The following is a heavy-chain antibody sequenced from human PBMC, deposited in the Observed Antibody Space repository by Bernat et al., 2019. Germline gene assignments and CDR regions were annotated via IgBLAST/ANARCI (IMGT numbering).Heavy chain of an antibody. D-gene: IGHD3-3*01. CDR3: AGDPPTNYDFLGGGGTFES. V-gene: IGHV3-33*01. Sequence: QVQLVESGGGVVQPGRSLRLSCAASGFTFSSYGMHWVRQAPGKGLEWVAVIWYDGSNKYYADSVKGRFTISRDNSKNTLYLQMNSLRAEDTAVYYCAGDPPTNYDFLGGGGTFESWGQGTMVTVSS. J-gene: IGHJ3*02. CDR1: GFTFSSYG. CDR2: IWYDGSNK.